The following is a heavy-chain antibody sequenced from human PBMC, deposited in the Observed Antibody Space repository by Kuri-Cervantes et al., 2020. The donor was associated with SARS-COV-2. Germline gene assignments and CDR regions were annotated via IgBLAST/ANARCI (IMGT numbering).Heavy chain of an antibody. CDR3: ARGDYGSGSYGYYYGMDV. D-gene: IGHD3-10*01. Sequence: GESLKISCAASGFTFSSYGMHWVRQAPGKGLEWVAVISYDGSNKYYADSVKGRFTISRDNSKNTLYLQMNSLRAEDTAVYYCARGDYGSGSYGYYYGMDVWGQGTTVTVSS. CDR2: ISYDGSNK. V-gene: IGHV3-30*03. CDR1: GFTFSSYG. J-gene: IGHJ6*02.